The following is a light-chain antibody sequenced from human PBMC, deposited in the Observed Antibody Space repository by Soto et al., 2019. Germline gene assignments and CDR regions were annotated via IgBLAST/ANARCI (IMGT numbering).Light chain of an antibody. J-gene: IGLJ1*01. CDR3: SSYTSISSLGV. CDR1: GXDVGSYKY. CDR2: EVS. Sequence: QSVLTQPASVSGSPGQSLTISCTGTGXDVGSYKYVSWYQQHPGKAPKLIIFEVSNRPSGVSDRFSGSKSGNTASLTISGLQAEDEADYYCSSYTSISSLGVFGTGTKVTVL. V-gene: IGLV2-14*01.